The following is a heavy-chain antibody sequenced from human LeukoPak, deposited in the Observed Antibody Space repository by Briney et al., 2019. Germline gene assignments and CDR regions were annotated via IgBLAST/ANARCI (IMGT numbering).Heavy chain of an antibody. J-gene: IGHJ3*02. CDR2: IYYSGST. V-gene: IGHV4-39*01. CDR1: GGSISSSSYY. D-gene: IGHD3-22*01. Sequence: PSETLSLTCTVSGGSISSSSYYWGWIRQPPGKGLEWIGNIYYSGSTYYNPSLKSRVTISVDTSKNQFSLELSSVTAADTAVYYCARQGGITMIVVIITDDAFDIWGQGTMVTVSS. CDR3: ARQGGITMIVVIITDDAFDI.